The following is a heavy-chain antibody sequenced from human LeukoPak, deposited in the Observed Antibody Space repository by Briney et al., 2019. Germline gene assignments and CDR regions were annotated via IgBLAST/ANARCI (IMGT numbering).Heavy chain of an antibody. V-gene: IGHV3-21*01. D-gene: IGHD3-22*01. CDR1: GFTFSSYS. CDR3: ARAPGAMIVLD. Sequence: LGGSLRLSCAASGFTFSSYSMNWVRQAPGKGLEWVSSISSSSSYIYYADSVKGRFTISRDNAKNSLYLQMSSLRAEDTAVYYCARAPGAMIVLDWGQGTLVTVSS. CDR2: ISSSSSYI. J-gene: IGHJ4*02.